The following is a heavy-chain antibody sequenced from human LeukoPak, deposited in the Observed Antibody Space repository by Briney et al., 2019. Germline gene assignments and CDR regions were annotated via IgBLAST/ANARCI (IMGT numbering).Heavy chain of an antibody. CDR2: MNPDSANT. Sequence: GASVKVSCKASGYTFTSYDINWVRQAPGQGLEWMGWMNPDSANTGYAQKFQGRVTMTRDTSIGTAYMELSSLKSEDTAIYYCARGSRNWLDGNFGYWGQGTLVTVS. J-gene: IGHJ4*02. CDR1: GYTFTSYD. D-gene: IGHD1-14*01. CDR3: ARGSRNWLDGNFGY. V-gene: IGHV1-8*01.